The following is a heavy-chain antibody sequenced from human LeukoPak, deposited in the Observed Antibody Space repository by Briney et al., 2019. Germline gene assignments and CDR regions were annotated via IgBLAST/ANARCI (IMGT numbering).Heavy chain of an antibody. CDR3: ARGPWSAAGYNGMDV. CDR1: GFTVSSNY. CDR2: SNSGGST. Sequence: GGSLRLSWAASGFTVSSNYIGWVRQARGKGLEWVSAISNSGGSTPYADSVKGRFTISRDNSKNTLYLQMNSLRGEDTAVYYCARGPWSAAGYNGMDVWGQGTTVTVSS. D-gene: IGHD6-13*01. J-gene: IGHJ6*02. V-gene: IGHV3-53*01.